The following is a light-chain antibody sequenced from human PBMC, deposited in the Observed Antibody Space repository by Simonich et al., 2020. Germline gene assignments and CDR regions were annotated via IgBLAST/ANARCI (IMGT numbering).Light chain of an antibody. V-gene: IGKV2-30*02. J-gene: IGKJ4*01. Sequence: DVVMTQVSLSLPVTLGQPASISCRSSQSLVHSDGNTYLNWFHQRPGQTPRRLIYKVSNRDSGVPERFSGSGSGTEFTLKISRVEAEDVGVYYCMQGTHWPLTFGGGTKVEIK. CDR1: QSLVHSDGNTY. CDR3: MQGTHWPLT. CDR2: KVS.